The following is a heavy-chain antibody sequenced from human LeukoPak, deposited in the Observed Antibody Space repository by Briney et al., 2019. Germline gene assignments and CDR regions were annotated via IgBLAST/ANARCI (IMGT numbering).Heavy chain of an antibody. J-gene: IGHJ5*02. CDR1: GYTFTDYY. D-gene: IGHD3-9*01. CDR2: INPNSGGT. Sequence: ASVKVSCKASGYTFTDYYMHWVRQAPGQGLEWMGRINPNSGGTNYAQKFQGRVTMTRDTSISTAYMELSRLRSDDTAVYYCAREWTYYDILTGYSHNWFDPWGQGTLVTVSS. V-gene: IGHV1-2*06. CDR3: AREWTYYDILTGYSHNWFDP.